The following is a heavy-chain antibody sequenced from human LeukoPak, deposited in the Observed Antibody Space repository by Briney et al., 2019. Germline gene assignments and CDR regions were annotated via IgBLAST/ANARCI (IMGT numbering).Heavy chain of an antibody. CDR3: ARGREKQQLYFDY. J-gene: IGHJ4*02. V-gene: IGHV1-69*13. CDR1: GGTFSSYA. CDR2: IIPIFGAA. D-gene: IGHD6-13*01. Sequence: SVKVSCKASGGTFSSYAISWVRQAPGQGLEWMGGIIPIFGAANYAQKFQGRVTITAGESTSTAYMELSSLRSEDTAVYYCARGREKQQLYFDYWGQGTLVTVSS.